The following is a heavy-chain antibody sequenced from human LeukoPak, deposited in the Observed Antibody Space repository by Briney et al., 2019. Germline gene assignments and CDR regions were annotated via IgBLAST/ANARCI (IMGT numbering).Heavy chain of an antibody. CDR2: IKQDESER. CDR1: GFSFSSYW. J-gene: IGHJ6*03. CDR3: ARLSAYYYGSFFYYYMDV. D-gene: IGHD3-10*01. Sequence: GGSLRLTCEGSGFSFSSYWMTWVRQSPGKGPEWVANIKQDESERYTVDSVKGRFTISRDNAKNSVYLHMNSLRAEDTALYYCARLSAYYYGSFFYYYMDVWGKGTTVTVSS. V-gene: IGHV3-7*01.